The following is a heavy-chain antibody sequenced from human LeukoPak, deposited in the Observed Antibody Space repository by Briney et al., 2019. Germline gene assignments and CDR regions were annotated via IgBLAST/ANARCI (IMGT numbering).Heavy chain of an antibody. CDR2: ISAYNGNT. D-gene: IGHD3-3*01. J-gene: IGHJ4*02. V-gene: IGHV1-18*01. CDR1: GYTFTSYG. Sequence: GASVKVSCKASGYTFTSYGISWVRQAPGQGREWMGWISAYNGNTNNAQKLQVRVTMTTDTSTSKAYMELRSLRADDTAVYYCARDRDFWSECGYWGQGTLVTVSS. CDR3: ARDRDFWSECGY.